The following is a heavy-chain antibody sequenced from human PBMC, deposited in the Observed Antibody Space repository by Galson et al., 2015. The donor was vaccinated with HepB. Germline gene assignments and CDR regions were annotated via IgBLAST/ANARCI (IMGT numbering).Heavy chain of an antibody. CDR2: ISHDGSDK. CDR1: GFNFSNYG. J-gene: IGHJ4*02. V-gene: IGHV3-30*18. Sequence: SLRLSCAASGFNFSNYGMHWVRQAPGKGLEWVAAISHDGSDKYYADSVKGRFTISRDNSKNTLYLQMSSLRAEDTAVYNCAKERCIAVAGFLWYWGQGTLVTVSS. D-gene: IGHD6-19*01. CDR3: AKERCIAVAGFLWY.